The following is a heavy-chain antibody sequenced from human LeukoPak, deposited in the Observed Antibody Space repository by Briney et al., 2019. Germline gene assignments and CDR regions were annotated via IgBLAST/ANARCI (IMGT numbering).Heavy chain of an antibody. CDR2: FDPEDGET. CDR3: ARGSRFGDYVGGSDY. V-gene: IGHV1-24*01. Sequence: ASVKVSFKASGYTLTELSMHWVRQAPGKGLEWMGGFDPEDGETTYAQKFQGRVTMTEDTSTDTAYMELSSLRSEDTAVYYCARGSRFGDYVGGSDYWGQGTLVTVSS. CDR1: GYTLTELS. D-gene: IGHD4-17*01. J-gene: IGHJ4*02.